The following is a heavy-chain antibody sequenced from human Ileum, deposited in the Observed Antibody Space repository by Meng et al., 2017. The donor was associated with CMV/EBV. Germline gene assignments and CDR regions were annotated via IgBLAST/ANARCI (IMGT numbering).Heavy chain of an antibody. Sequence: GGSLRLSCAASGFSFSSHGMHWVRQAPGKGLEWVAFIRYDASYEWYVDSVKGRFTISRDNSKNTLNLQMNSLRDEDTAVYYCAKDEAVSIAARPGYWGQGTLVTVSS. CDR2: IRYDASYE. CDR1: GFSFSSHG. J-gene: IGHJ4*02. V-gene: IGHV3-30*02. D-gene: IGHD6-6*01. CDR3: AKDEAVSIAARPGY.